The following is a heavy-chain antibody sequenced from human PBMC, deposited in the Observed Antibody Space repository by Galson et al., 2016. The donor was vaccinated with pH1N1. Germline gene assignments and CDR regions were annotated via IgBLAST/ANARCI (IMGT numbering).Heavy chain of an antibody. CDR1: GYIFTGYW. Sequence: QSGAEVKKPGESLKISCKGSGYIFTGYWIGWVRQMPGKGLEWMGTIYPGDSDTIYSPSFQGQVTISADQSVTTAYLGWSSLKASDTAMYYCARPSLYGSGSYLRYWGQGTLVTVSS. J-gene: IGHJ4*02. V-gene: IGHV5-51*03. CDR2: IYPGDSDT. CDR3: ARPSLYGSGSYLRY. D-gene: IGHD3-10*01.